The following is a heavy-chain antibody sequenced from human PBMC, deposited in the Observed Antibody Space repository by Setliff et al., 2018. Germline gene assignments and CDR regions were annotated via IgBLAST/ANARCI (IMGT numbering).Heavy chain of an antibody. V-gene: IGHV3-48*01. CDR1: GFSFSNYG. CDR2: ISHKGDIV. J-gene: IGHJ6*03. Sequence: PGGSLRLSCVVSGFSFSNYGMTWVRQAPGKGLEWISSISHKGDIVYPADSVRGRFTTSRDNAKNSLSLQMNSLRAEDTAVYYCAREGKLSGDYYMDVWGKGTTVTVSS. D-gene: IGHD7-27*01. CDR3: AREGKLSGDYYMDV.